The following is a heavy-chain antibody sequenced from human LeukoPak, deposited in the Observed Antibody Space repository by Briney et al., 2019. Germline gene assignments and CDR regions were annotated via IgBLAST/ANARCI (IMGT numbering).Heavy chain of an antibody. J-gene: IGHJ1*01. CDR2: IYGGGST. Sequence: WGSLRLSCAASGFAVSNNYMSWVRQAPGKGLEWVSIIYGGGSTYYADSVNGRFTISRHNSQNTLFLQMNSLRTEDTAVYYCARAYDSSGYWPEYFHHCGQGTLVTVSS. V-gene: IGHV3-53*04. CDR3: ARAYDSSGYWPEYFHH. CDR1: GFAVSNNY. D-gene: IGHD3-22*01.